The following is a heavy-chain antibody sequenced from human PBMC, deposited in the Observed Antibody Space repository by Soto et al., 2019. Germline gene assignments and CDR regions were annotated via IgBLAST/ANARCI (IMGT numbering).Heavy chain of an antibody. CDR2: IYGGDST. CDR1: GFTVSYFY. Sequence: GSLRLSCAASGFTVSYFYMNWVRQAPGKGLEWVSVIYGGDSTYYADSLKGRFTTSRDSSKNTLYLQMNSLRAEDTAVYYCEKGGGNENHYGMDVWGQGTTVTVSS. D-gene: IGHD2-15*01. J-gene: IGHJ6*02. CDR3: EKGGGNENHYGMDV. V-gene: IGHV3-53*05.